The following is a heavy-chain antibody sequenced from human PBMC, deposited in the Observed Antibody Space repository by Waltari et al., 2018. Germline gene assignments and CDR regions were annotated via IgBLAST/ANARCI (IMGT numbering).Heavy chain of an antibody. D-gene: IGHD3-3*01. CDR1: GGTFSRYT. CDR2: IIPILGIA. CDR3: ARDPSGRFLEWLTNYGMDV. J-gene: IGHJ6*02. Sequence: QVQLVQSGAEGKKPGSSVKVSCKASGGTFSRYTISWVRQVPGNGIEWMGRIIPILGIANYAQKFQGSVTITADKSTSTAYMELSSLRSEDTAVYYCARDPSGRFLEWLTNYGMDVWGQGTTVTVSS. V-gene: IGHV1-69*08.